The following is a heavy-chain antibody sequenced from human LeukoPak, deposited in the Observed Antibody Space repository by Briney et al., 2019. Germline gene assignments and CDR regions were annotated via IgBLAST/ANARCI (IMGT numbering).Heavy chain of an antibody. J-gene: IGHJ6*02. Sequence: ASVKVSCKASGYTFTGYYMHWVRQAPGQGLEWMGWISAYNGNTNYAQKLQGRVTMTTDTSTSTAYMELRSLRSDDTAVYYCARVGPPYYDILTGYYLYYYYGMDVWGQGTTVTVSS. D-gene: IGHD3-9*01. V-gene: IGHV1-18*04. CDR1: GYTFTGYY. CDR2: ISAYNGNT. CDR3: ARVGPPYYDILTGYYLYYYYGMDV.